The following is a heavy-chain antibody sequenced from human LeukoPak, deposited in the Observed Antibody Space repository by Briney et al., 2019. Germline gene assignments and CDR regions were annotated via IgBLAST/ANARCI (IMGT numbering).Heavy chain of an antibody. Sequence: SETLSLTCTVSGGSISSYYWSWIRQPPGKGLEWIGYIYYSGSTNYNPSLKSRVTISVDTSKNQFSLKLSSVTAADTAVYYCARVGDVDTFDYWGQGTLVTVSS. CDR1: GGSISSYY. V-gene: IGHV4-59*01. D-gene: IGHD5-18*01. CDR3: ARVGDVDTFDY. CDR2: IYYSGST. J-gene: IGHJ4*02.